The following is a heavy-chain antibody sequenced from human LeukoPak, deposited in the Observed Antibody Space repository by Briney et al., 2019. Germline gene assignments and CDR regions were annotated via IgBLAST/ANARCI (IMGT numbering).Heavy chain of an antibody. CDR2: ISGSGDST. V-gene: IGHV3-23*01. J-gene: IGHJ4*02. CDR1: GFTFSSYA. Sequence: PGGSLTLSCAASGFTFSSYAMSWVRQTPGRGLEWVSAISGSGDSTYYADSVKGRFTISRDNSRNTLYLQMNSLTGEDTAVYYCVKGSAAVRPYYFDYWGQGTLVTVSS. D-gene: IGHD6-13*01. CDR3: VKGSAAVRPYYFDY.